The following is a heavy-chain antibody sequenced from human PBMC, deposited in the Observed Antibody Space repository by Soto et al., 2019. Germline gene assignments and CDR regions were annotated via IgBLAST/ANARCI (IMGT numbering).Heavy chain of an antibody. CDR3: AREAAAGNFDY. CDR1: GFTFNYYD. CDR2: IATGGDT. Sequence: EVQLVESGGGLVQPGGSLRLSCAASGFTFNYYDMHWVRQATGKGLEWVSAIATGGDTYYPGSVKGRFTISRENAKNSLYRQKINLIAGDTAVYYCAREAAAGNFDYWGQGTLVTVS. D-gene: IGHD6-13*01. J-gene: IGHJ4*02. V-gene: IGHV3-13*01.